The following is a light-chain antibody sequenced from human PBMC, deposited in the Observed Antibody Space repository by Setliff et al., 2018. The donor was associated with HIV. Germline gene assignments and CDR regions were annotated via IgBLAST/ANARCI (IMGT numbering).Light chain of an antibody. Sequence: LTQPASVSGSPGQSITISCTGTSSDVGAYNYVSWYKQHPGKAPKLIIYEVSDRPSGVSNRFSGSKSGNTASLTISGLQAADEADYYCNSYTSRGTVVFGGGTKVTVL. CDR3: NSYTSRGTVV. V-gene: IGLV2-14*01. J-gene: IGLJ2*01. CDR1: SSDVGAYNY. CDR2: EVS.